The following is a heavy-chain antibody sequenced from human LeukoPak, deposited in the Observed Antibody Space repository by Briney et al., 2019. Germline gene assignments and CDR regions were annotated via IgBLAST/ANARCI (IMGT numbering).Heavy chain of an antibody. J-gene: IGHJ4*02. CDR1: GFTFGTYT. CDR3: TNTGTYSIY. D-gene: IGHD2-15*01. Sequence: GGSLRLSCAASGFTFGTYTLNWVRQAPGKGLEWVSSITSSGTTNYADSVKDRFVISRDNSKDTLFLQMNSLRVEDTALYYCTNTGTYSIYWGQGTLVTVSS. V-gene: IGHV3-23*01. CDR2: ITSSGTT.